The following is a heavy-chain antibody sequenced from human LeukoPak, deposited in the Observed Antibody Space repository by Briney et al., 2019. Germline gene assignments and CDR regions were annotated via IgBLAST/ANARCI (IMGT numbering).Heavy chain of an antibody. D-gene: IGHD2-15*01. V-gene: IGHV4-38-2*02. CDR3: ARDGDIVVVVAAHDWFDP. J-gene: IGHJ5*02. Sequence: SETLSLTCTVSGYSISSGYYWGWIRQPPGKGLEWIGSIYHSGSTYYNPSLKSRVTISVDTSKNQFSLKLSSVTAADTAVYYCARDGDIVVVVAAHDWFDPWGQGTLVTVSS. CDR1: GYSISSGYY. CDR2: IYHSGST.